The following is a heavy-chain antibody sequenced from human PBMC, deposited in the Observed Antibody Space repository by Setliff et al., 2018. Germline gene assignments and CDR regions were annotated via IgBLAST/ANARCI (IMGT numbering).Heavy chain of an antibody. J-gene: IGHJ3*02. D-gene: IGHD3-3*01. CDR1: GGSINRDY. CDR2: IIPLSDIT. Sequence: TCSVSGGSINRDYWNWIRQPPGKGLEWMGGIIPLSDITSYAQTLQGRVTITADKSTNTVNMELSSLRSEDTAVYYCARDRYYNSWSGTSITAPHDAFDIWGQGTMVTVSS. CDR3: ARDRYYNSWSGTSITAPHDAFDI. V-gene: IGHV1-69*17.